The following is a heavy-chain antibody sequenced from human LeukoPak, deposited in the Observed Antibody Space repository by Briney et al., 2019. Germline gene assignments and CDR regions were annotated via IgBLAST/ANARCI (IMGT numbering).Heavy chain of an antibody. CDR3: ARDRVWGSSWYYFDY. D-gene: IGHD6-13*01. V-gene: IGHV3-11*01. CDR1: GFTFSNYY. J-gene: IGHJ4*02. CDR2: ISSSGSTI. Sequence: GGSLRLSCAASGFTFSNYYMSWIRQAPGKGLEGVSYISSSGSTIYYADAVKGRFTISRDNAKNSLYLQMNRLRAEDTAVYYCARDRVWGSSWYYFDYWGQGTLVTVSS.